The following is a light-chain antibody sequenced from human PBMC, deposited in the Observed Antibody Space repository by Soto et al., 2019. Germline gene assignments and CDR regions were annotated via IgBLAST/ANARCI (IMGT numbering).Light chain of an antibody. J-gene: IGKJ5*01. V-gene: IGKV3-20*01. CDR2: GAS. CDR3: QQLNSYPIT. Sequence: EVVLAQSPGTLSLSPGERATLSCGASQSVSSSYLAWYQQKPGQAPRLLIYGASSRATGIPVRFSGSGSGTEFILTISSLQPEDFATYYCQQLNSYPITFGQGTRLEVK. CDR1: QSVSSSY.